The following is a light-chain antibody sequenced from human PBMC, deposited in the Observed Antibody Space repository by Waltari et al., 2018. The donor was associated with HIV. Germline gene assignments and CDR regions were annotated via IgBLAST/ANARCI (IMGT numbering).Light chain of an antibody. CDR1: QSVVYSSDNENY. CDR2: WAS. J-gene: IGKJ1*01. CDR3: QQYRKTPWT. Sequence: DIVMTQSPESLAVALGERATINCKSSQSVVYSSDNENYLAWYQQKPRQPPKLLMYWASHRGAGVPDRVSGSGSGTNFTLSISNVEAEDVAIYYCQQYRKTPWTFGQGTKLEVK. V-gene: IGKV4-1*01.